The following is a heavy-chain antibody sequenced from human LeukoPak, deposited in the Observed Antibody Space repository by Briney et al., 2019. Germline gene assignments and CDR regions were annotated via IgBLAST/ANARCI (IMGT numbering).Heavy chain of an antibody. Sequence: ASVKVSCKASGYTFTSYGISWVRQAPGQGLEWMGWISAYNGNTNYAQKLQGRVTMTTDTSTSTAYMELRSLRSDDTAVYYCARDRPLHYYGSGRPETPNYWGQGTLVTVSS. J-gene: IGHJ4*02. D-gene: IGHD3-10*01. V-gene: IGHV1-18*04. CDR2: ISAYNGNT. CDR1: GYTFTSYG. CDR3: ARDRPLHYYGSGRPETPNY.